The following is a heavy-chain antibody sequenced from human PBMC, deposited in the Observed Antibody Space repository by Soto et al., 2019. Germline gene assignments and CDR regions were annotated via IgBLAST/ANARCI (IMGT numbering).Heavy chain of an antibody. D-gene: IGHD5-12*01. Sequence: VASVKVSCKASGYTFTGYYMHWVRQAPGQGIEWMGWINPNSGGTNYAQKFQGWVTMTRDTSISTAYMELSRLRSDDTAVYYCARDLATMDYDYYYGMDVWGQGTTVTVSS. J-gene: IGHJ6*02. CDR1: GYTFTGYY. CDR3: ARDLATMDYDYYYGMDV. V-gene: IGHV1-2*04. CDR2: INPNSGGT.